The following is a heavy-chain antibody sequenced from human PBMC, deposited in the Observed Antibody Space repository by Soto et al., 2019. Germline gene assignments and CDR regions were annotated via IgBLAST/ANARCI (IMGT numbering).Heavy chain of an antibody. CDR3: ARDLGGSYYFWFDP. D-gene: IGHD1-26*01. J-gene: IGHJ5*02. Sequence: SETLSLTCTVSGGSVSSGSYYLSWIRQPPGKGLEWIGYIYYSGSTNYNPSLKSRVTISVDTSKNQFSLKLSSVTAADTAVYYCARDLGGSYYFWFDPWGQGTLVTVSS. V-gene: IGHV4-61*01. CDR1: GGSVSSGSYY. CDR2: IYYSGST.